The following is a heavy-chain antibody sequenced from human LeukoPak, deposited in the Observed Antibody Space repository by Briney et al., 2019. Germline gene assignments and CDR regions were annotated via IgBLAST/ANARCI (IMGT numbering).Heavy chain of an antibody. Sequence: GGSLRLSCAASGFTFSNYWMSWVRQAPGKGLEGVANIKKDGSEKYYVDSVKGRLTISRDNAKNSLYLQMNSLRAEDTAVYYCALYSSGYSYYFDYWGQGTLVTVSS. V-gene: IGHV3-7*01. CDR3: ALYSSGYSYYFDY. D-gene: IGHD3-22*01. CDR2: IKKDGSEK. J-gene: IGHJ4*02. CDR1: GFTFSNYW.